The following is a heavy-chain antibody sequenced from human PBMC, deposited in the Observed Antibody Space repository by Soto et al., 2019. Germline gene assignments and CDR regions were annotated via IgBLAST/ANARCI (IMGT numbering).Heavy chain of an antibody. CDR2: ISGTSTTI. D-gene: IGHD2-2*01. CDR1: GFIFTSYS. V-gene: IGHV3-48*02. J-gene: IGHJ5*02. Sequence: GGSLRLSCEASGFIFTSYSMNWVRQAPGKGLEWVSYISGTSTTIYYADSVKGRFTISRENAKNSVYLEMNSLRDEDTAVYYCTRGRTVSTDWLDPWGQGTLVTVSS. CDR3: TRGRTVSTDWLDP.